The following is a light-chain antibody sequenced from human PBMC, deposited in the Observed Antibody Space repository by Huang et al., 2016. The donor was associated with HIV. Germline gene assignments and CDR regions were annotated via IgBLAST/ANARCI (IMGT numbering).Light chain of an antibody. CDR1: QGIANY. CDR3: QIYHRAPFP. J-gene: IGKJ3*01. V-gene: IGKV1-27*01. CDR2: AAS. Sequence: DIQMTQYPSSLSASGGDRVTITCRAIQGIANYLAWYQQKPGNVPKLLIYAASTFPSGVPSRGSCSRSVTEFTLTISCLQPEYVATYYCQIYHRAPFPFGPGTKVDIK.